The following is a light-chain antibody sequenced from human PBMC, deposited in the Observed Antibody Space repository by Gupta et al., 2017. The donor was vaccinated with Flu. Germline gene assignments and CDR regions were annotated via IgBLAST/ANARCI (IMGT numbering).Light chain of an antibody. CDR3: QTWGAGIRV. CDR2: LNSDGSH. J-gene: IGLJ3*02. CDR1: SGHSYYA. V-gene: IGLV4-69*02. Sequence: QLVLTQSPSASASLGASFKLTCPLTSGHSYYAIAWHQQQPEKGPRYLMKLNSDGSHSKGDGIPDRFSGSSSGAERYLTISSLQSDDEADYYCQTWGAGIRVFGGGTKLTVL.